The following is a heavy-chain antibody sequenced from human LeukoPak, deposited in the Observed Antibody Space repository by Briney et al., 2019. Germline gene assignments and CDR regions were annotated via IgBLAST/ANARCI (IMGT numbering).Heavy chain of an antibody. J-gene: IGHJ3*02. V-gene: IGHV4-30-4*01. CDR3: ARPRRRTLRAFDI. Sequence: PSETLSLTCTVSGGSISSGDYYWSWIRQPPGKGLEWIGYIYYSGSTYYNPSLKSRVTISVDTSKNQFSLKLSSVTAADTAVYYCARPRRRTLRAFDIWGQGTTVAVSS. CDR2: IYYSGST. CDR1: GGSISSGDYY.